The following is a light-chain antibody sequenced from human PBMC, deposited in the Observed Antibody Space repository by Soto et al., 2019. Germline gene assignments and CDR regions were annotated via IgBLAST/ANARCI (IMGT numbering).Light chain of an antibody. J-gene: IGKJ4*01. Sequence: EIVMTQSPATLSVSPGERATLSCRASQSVSSNLAWYQQKPGQTPKLLIYVASTRTTGIPARFSGSGSGTEFTLTISSLQSEDFAVYYWQQYNVWTLTFGGGTKVEFK. CDR3: QQYNVWTLT. CDR1: QSVSSN. V-gene: IGKV3-15*01. CDR2: VAS.